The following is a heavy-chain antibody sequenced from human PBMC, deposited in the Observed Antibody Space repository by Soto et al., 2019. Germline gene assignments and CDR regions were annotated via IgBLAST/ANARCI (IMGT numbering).Heavy chain of an antibody. Sequence: GAAVKVSCKDSGCTFTSSAVQWVRQARGQRLERIVWIVVGSGNTNYSQKFQERVTITRDMSTSTAYRELRSLRSEDTAVYYCAVKGYITGTTKLYSWFDPWGQGTLVTVSS. CDR1: GCTFTSSA. J-gene: IGHJ5*02. D-gene: IGHD1-20*01. CDR2: IVVGSGNT. V-gene: IGHV1-58*01. CDR3: AVKGYITGTTKLYSWFDP.